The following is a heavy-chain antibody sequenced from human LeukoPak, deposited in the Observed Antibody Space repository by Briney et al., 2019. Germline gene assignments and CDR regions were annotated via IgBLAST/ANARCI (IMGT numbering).Heavy chain of an antibody. D-gene: IGHD3-10*01. J-gene: IGHJ4*02. CDR2: IYPNSGGT. CDR3: ARGYYGSGSYYFDY. CDR1: GYTFSGHY. Sequence: ASVKVSCKASGYTFSGHYIHWVRQAPGQGLEWMGWIYPNSGGTNYAQKFQGRVTITRVTSATTAYMELSRLRSDDTAVYYCARGYYGSGSYYFDYWGQGTLVTVSS. V-gene: IGHV1-2*02.